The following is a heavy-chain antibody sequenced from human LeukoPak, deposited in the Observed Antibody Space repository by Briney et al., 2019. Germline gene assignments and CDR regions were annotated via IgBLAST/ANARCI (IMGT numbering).Heavy chain of an antibody. CDR3: ARGSLGTIAVAGTLDY. D-gene: IGHD6-19*01. CDR1: GFTFSSYG. J-gene: IGHJ4*02. V-gene: IGHV3-30*03. CDR2: ISYDGSNK. Sequence: GRSLRLSCAASGFTFSSYGMHWVRQAPGKGLEWVAVISYDGSNKYYADSVKGRFTISRDNSKNTLYLLMNSLRAEDTAVYYCARGSLGTIAVAGTLDYWGQGILVTVSS.